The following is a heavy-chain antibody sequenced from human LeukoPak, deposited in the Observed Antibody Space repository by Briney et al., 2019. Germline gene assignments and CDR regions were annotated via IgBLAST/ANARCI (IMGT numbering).Heavy chain of an antibody. J-gene: IGHJ4*02. CDR2: IIPIFGTA. CDR3: AREAVTIFGVVIKGESFGYYFDY. V-gene: IGHV1-69*13. D-gene: IGHD3-3*01. Sequence: SVKVSCKASGGTFSNYAISWVRQAPGQGLEWMGGIIPIFGTANYAQKFQGRVTITADESTSTAYTELSSLRSEDTAVYYCAREAVTIFGVVIKGESFGYYFDYWGQGTLVTVSS. CDR1: GGTFSNYA.